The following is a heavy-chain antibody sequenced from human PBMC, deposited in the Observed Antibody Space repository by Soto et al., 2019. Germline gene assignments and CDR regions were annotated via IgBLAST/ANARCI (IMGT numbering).Heavy chain of an antibody. V-gene: IGHV3-7*01. D-gene: IGHD1-1*01. CDR2: IKEDGSRA. CDR3: GRDRAYNTFDY. CDR1: GFSFPTSW. J-gene: IGHJ4*02. Sequence: DVQLVESGGGLVQPGGSLRLSCAASGFSFPTSWMIWVRQAPGKGLEWVANIKEDGSRAYYADSVKGRFTISRDNAKDSRYLQMNSLRAEDTAVYYCGRDRAYNTFDYWGQGTLVTVSS.